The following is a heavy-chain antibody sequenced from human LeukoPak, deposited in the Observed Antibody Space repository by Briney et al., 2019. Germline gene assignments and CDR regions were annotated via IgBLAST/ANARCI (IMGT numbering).Heavy chain of an antibody. D-gene: IGHD2-2*02. Sequence: GGSLRLSCAASGFTFSSYAMHWVRQAPGKGLEWVAVISYDGSNKYYADSVKGRFTISRDNSKNTLYLQMNSPRAEDTAVYYCARDVWDIVVVPAAIGGNYYYYGMDVWGQGTTVTVSS. V-gene: IGHV3-30-3*01. CDR3: ARDVWDIVVVPAAIGGNYYYYGMDV. J-gene: IGHJ6*02. CDR1: GFTFSSYA. CDR2: ISYDGSNK.